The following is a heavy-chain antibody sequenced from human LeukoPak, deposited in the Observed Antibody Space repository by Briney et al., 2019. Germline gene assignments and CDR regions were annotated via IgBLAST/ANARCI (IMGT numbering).Heavy chain of an antibody. CDR2: ISDSGGST. J-gene: IGHJ3*02. CDR1: GFPFSSYA. Sequence: PGGSLRLSCSASGFPFSSYAMHWVRQAPGKGLEYVSAISDSGGSTYYADSVKVRFTISRENSKNTLYVQMNSLRAEDTAVYYCAKNGYSYGLYDAFDIWGQGTVVTVSS. CDR3: AKNGYSYGLYDAFDI. D-gene: IGHD5-18*01. V-gene: IGHV3-23*01.